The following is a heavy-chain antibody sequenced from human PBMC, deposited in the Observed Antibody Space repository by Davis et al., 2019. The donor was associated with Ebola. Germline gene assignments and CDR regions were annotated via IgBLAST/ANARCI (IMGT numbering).Heavy chain of an antibody. D-gene: IGHD6-13*01. CDR1: GGTFSSYT. CDR2: IIPILGIA. V-gene: IGHV1-69*02. CDR3: ASENSSSWYTDWFDP. Sequence: SVKVSCKASGGTFSSYTISWVRQAPGQGLEWMGRIIPILGIANYAQKFQGRVTITADKSTSTAYMELSSLRSEDTAVYYCASENSSSWYTDWFDPWGQGTLVTVSS. J-gene: IGHJ5*02.